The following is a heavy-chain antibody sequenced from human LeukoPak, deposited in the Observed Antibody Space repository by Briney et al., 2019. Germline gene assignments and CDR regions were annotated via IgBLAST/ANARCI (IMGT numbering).Heavy chain of an antibody. Sequence: GGSLRLSCAASGFTFSSYSMNWVRQAPGKGLEWVASIKQDGTEKFYVDSVKGRFTISRDNAKNSLYLQMNSLRVEDTAVYYCARWGTITMVRGVIITGRPFDYWGQGTLVTVSS. J-gene: IGHJ4*02. CDR1: GFTFSSYS. V-gene: IGHV3-7*01. D-gene: IGHD3-10*01. CDR2: IKQDGTEK. CDR3: ARWGTITMVRGVIITGRPFDY.